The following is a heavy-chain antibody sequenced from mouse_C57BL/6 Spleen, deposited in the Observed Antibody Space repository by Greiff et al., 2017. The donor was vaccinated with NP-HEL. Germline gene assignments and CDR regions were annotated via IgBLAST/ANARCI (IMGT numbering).Heavy chain of an antibody. J-gene: IGHJ3*01. CDR3: ARLIRTTVVATEAY. Sequence: QVQLQQSGAELVRPGASVKMSCKASGYTFTSYNMHWVKQTPRQGLEWIGALYPGNGDTSYNQKFKGKATLTVDKSSSTAYMQLSSLTSEDSAVDFCARLIRTTVVATEAYWGQGTLVTVSA. V-gene: IGHV1-12*01. D-gene: IGHD1-1*01. CDR2: LYPGNGDT. CDR1: GYTFTSYN.